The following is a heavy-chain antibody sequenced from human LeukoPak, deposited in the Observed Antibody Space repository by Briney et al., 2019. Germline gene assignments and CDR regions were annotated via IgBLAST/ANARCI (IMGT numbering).Heavy chain of an antibody. Sequence: PSETLSLTCAVYGGSFRGYYWSWIRQPPGKGLEWIGEINHSGSTNYNPSLKSRVTISVDTSKNQFSLKLSSVTAADTAVYYCARTGYSYGSKDPWGQGTLVTVSS. J-gene: IGHJ5*02. CDR3: ARTGYSYGSKDP. CDR1: GGSFRGYY. CDR2: INHSGST. D-gene: IGHD5-18*01. V-gene: IGHV4-34*01.